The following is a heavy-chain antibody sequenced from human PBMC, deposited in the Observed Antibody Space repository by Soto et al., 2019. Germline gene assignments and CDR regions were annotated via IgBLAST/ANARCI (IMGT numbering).Heavy chain of an antibody. CDR3: AGGDNGVFWFDP. CDR2: IIPLFGTA. CDR1: GGTFSSYA. J-gene: IGHJ5*02. D-gene: IGHD2-8*01. Sequence: QVQLVQSGAELKKPGSSVKVSCKASGGTFSSYAISWVRQAPGQGLEWMGVIIPLFGTANYAQKFQGRVTMTADEATSTSYMELSSLRSEDTAVYYCAGGDNGVFWFDPWGKGTLVTVSS. V-gene: IGHV1-69*01.